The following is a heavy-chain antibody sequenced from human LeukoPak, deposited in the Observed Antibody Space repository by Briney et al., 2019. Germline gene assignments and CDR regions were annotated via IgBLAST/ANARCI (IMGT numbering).Heavy chain of an antibody. D-gene: IGHD5-24*01. Sequence: SETLSLTCGVYGGSFSGYYWSWIRQPPGKGLEWIGYIYSNVNSNNNPSLANRVTISLDTSKKLVSLKLSSVSAADTAIYYCARTARDADAHYAMDVWGPGTTVTVS. CDR1: GGSFSGYY. CDR3: ARTARDADAHYAMDV. V-gene: IGHV4-59*08. CDR2: IYSNVNS. J-gene: IGHJ6*02.